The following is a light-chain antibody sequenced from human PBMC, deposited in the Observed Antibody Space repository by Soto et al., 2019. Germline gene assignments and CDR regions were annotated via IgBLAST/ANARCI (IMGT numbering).Light chain of an antibody. CDR3: QQYKSWPYT. Sequence: EIVLTQCPATLSLSLGVSPTLSCRARQGVGSTLAWFQQKNGQPPRLFVYGASTRATGVPARFSGSEYGTEFNLTVSSLHSEDIAVYYCQQYKSWPYTFGQGTKVDI. V-gene: IGKV3-15*01. CDR2: GAS. CDR1: QGVGST. J-gene: IGKJ2*01.